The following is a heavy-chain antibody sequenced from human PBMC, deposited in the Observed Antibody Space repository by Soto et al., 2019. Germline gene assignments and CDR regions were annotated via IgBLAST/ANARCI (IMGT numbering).Heavy chain of an antibody. V-gene: IGHV1-3*05. J-gene: IGHJ4*02. Sequence: QVQLVQSGAEEKKPGASVKVSCKASGYTFTSYAMHWVRLAPGQRIEWMGWINAGNGNPKYSQKFQGRVTITRDTSASTAYMELSSLRSEDTAVYYCASESSGGEFDYWGQGTLVTVSS. CDR1: GYTFTSYA. CDR2: INAGNGNP. D-gene: IGHD2-15*01. CDR3: ASESSGGEFDY.